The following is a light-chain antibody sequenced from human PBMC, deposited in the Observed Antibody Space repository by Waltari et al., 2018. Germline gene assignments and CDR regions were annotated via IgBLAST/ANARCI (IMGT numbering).Light chain of an antibody. CDR1: SDDFAGFNY. CDR3: SSFAGSNAVL. V-gene: IGLV2-8*01. J-gene: IGLJ2*01. Sequence: QSALPQPPSASGSPGQSVPISCPGPSDDFAGFNYIPWYQQHPGKAPKFLMYQVSNRPSGVPDRFSGSKSGNTASLTVSGLQAEDEADYYCSSFAGSNAVLFGGGTKLTVL. CDR2: QVS.